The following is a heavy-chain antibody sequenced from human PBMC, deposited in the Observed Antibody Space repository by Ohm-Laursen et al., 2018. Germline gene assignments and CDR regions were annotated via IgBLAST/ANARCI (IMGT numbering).Heavy chain of an antibody. CDR3: AKRHLYYFDY. Sequence: RPSCSASGFTFSSYAMSWVRQAPGKGLEWVSAISGSGGSTYYADSVKGRFTISRDNSKNTLYLQMNSLRAEDTAVYYCAKRHLYYFDYWGQGTLVTVSS. J-gene: IGHJ4*02. CDR1: GFTFSSYA. CDR2: ISGSGGST. V-gene: IGHV3-23*01.